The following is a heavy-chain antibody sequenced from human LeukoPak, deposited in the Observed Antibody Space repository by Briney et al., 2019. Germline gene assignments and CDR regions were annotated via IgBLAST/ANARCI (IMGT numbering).Heavy chain of an antibody. J-gene: IGHJ6*02. CDR1: GWTFSRYA. CDR2: IIPILSIT. D-gene: IGHD5-18*01. Sequence: SSVKVSCKASGWTFSRYAISWVRQAPGQGLEWMGRIIPILSITNYAQKFQGRVTITADKSTSTAYMELSSLRSEDTAVYYCASQFPVDTAIVTSSGYGMAVCGQATTVTASS. V-gene: IGHV1-69*04. CDR3: ASQFPVDTAIVTSSGYGMAV.